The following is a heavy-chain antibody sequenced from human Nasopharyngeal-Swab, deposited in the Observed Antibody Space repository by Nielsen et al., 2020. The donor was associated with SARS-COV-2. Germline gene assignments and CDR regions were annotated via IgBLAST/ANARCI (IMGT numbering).Heavy chain of an antibody. CDR1: GFTFSSYN. Sequence: GSLRLSCAASGFTFSSYNMNWVRQAPAKGLEWISYISVGSGTIHYADSVKGRFTISRDNGKNSLYLQMNSLRDDDSAVYYCARDRFFYIGSHYGMDVWGQGTTVTVSS. D-gene: IGHD2-15*01. CDR2: ISVGSGTI. J-gene: IGHJ6*02. CDR3: ARDRFFYIGSHYGMDV. V-gene: IGHV3-48*02.